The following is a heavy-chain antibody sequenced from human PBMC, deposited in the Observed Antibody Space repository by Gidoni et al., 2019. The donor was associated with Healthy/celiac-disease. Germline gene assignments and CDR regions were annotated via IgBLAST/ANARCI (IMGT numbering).Heavy chain of an antibody. V-gene: IGHV4-59*01. D-gene: IGHD4-4*01. J-gene: IGHJ4*02. Sequence: QVQLQESGPGLVKPSETLSLTCTVSGGSISSYYWSWIRQPPGKGLEWIGYIYYSGSTNYNPSLKSRVTISVDTSKNQFSLKLSSVTAADTAVYYCASDNYSNFYWGQGTLVTVSS. CDR1: GGSISSYY. CDR2: IYYSGST. CDR3: ASDNYSNFY.